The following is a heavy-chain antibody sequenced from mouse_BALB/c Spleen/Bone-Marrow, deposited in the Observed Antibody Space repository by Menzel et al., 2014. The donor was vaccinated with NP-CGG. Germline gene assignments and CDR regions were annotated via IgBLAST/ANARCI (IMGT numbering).Heavy chain of an antibody. D-gene: IGHD2-2*01. CDR2: IDPANGNT. CDR3: ASYVYGYYFDY. CDR1: GFNIKDTY. V-gene: IGHV14-3*02. Sequence: VQLKQSGAELVKPEASVKLSCTASGFNIKDTYMHWVKQRPEQGLEWIGRIDPANGNTKYDPKLQGKATITADTSSNTAYLQLSSLTSEDTAVYYRASYVYGYYFDYWGQGTTLTVSS. J-gene: IGHJ2*01.